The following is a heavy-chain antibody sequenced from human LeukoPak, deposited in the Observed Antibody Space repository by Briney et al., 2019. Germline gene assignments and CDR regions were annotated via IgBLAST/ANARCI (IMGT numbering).Heavy chain of an antibody. CDR1: GFTLSDHY. V-gene: IGHV3-11*04. Sequence: GGSLRLSCAASGFTLSDHYMSWIRQAPGKGLEWVSYISSSGSSISYADSVKGRFTISRDNAKNSLYLQMNSLRAEDTAIYYCAKAPVTSCRGAFCYPLDSWGQGTLVTVSS. D-gene: IGHD2-15*01. CDR3: AKAPVTSCRGAFCYPLDS. J-gene: IGHJ4*02. CDR2: ISSSGSSI.